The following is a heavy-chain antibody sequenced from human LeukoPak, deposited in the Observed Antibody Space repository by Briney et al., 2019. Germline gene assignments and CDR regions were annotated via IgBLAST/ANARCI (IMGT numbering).Heavy chain of an antibody. V-gene: IGHV3-53*01. Sequence: GGSLRLSCAASGLTVTNNYMSWVRQAPGKGLEWVSVIYRRGNAYYADSVKDRFTISRDNSKNILFLQMNSLRAEDTAMYYCARETPEPYSHGYSGVFDIWGQGTMVTVSS. J-gene: IGHJ3*02. CDR1: GLTVTNNY. D-gene: IGHD1-1*01. CDR2: IYRRGNA. CDR3: ARETPEPYSHGYSGVFDI.